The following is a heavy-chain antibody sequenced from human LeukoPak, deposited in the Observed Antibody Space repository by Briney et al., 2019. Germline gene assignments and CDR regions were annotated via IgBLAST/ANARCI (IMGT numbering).Heavy chain of an antibody. D-gene: IGHD3-3*01. CDR2: IYYSGST. CDR3: ARSPDYDFWSGYSPDNWFDP. CDR1: GGSISSSSYY. Sequence: PSETLSLTCTVSGGSISSSSYYWGWIRQPPGKGLEWIGSIYYSGSTYYNPSLKSRVTISVDTSKNQFSLKLSSVTAADTAVYYCARSPDYDFWSGYSPDNWFDPWGQGTLVTVSS. J-gene: IGHJ5*02. V-gene: IGHV4-39*01.